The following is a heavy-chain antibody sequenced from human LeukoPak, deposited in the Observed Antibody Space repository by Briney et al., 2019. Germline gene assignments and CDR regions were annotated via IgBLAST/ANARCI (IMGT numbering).Heavy chain of an antibody. D-gene: IGHD2-2*01. Sequence: PGGSLRLSCAASGFTFSSYAMSWVRQAPGKGLEWVSAISGSSGSAYYADSVKGRFTISRDNSKNTLYLQMNSLRAEDTAVYYCAKFGYCSSTSCGEYYFDYWGQGTLVTVSS. CDR1: GFTFSSYA. CDR3: AKFGYCSSTSCGEYYFDY. V-gene: IGHV3-23*01. CDR2: ISGSSGSA. J-gene: IGHJ4*02.